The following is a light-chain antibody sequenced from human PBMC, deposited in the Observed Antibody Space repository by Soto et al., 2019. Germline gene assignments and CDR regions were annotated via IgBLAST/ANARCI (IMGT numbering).Light chain of an antibody. V-gene: IGLV2-14*03. CDR1: SSDVGNYDY. CDR2: EVS. CDR3: SSYTISTTYV. Sequence: QSALTQPASVSGSPGQSITISCTGTSSDVGNYDYVSWYQQHPGKAPKLMIYEVSTRPSGVSNRFSGSKYGVTASLTISGLQAEDEADYYCSSYTISTTYVFGTGTKLTVL. J-gene: IGLJ1*01.